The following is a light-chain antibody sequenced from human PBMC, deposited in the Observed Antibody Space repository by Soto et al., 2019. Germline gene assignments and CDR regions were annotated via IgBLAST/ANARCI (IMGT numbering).Light chain of an antibody. CDR3: QLYYSYPHA. CDR2: AAS. V-gene: IGKV1-8*01. Sequence: AIRMTQSPSSFSASTGDRVTITCRASQGISSYLAWYQQKPGKAPKLLIYAASTLQSGVPSMFSGSGSGTDLTLTISCLQSEDFATYYCQLYYSYPHAFGQGTKLEIK. CDR1: QGISSY. J-gene: IGKJ2*01.